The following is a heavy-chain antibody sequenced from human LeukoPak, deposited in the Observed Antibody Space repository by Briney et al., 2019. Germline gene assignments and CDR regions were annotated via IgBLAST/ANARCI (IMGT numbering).Heavy chain of an antibody. J-gene: IGHJ4*02. CDR2: VSHRGST. D-gene: IGHD2-21*02. CDR1: GASISSGAYP. CDR3: ARAQMRGTAQPFDY. Sequence: PSQTLSLTCAVSGASISSGAYPWNWIRHTPGKGLEWITDVSHRGSTNYNSSLKSRVTLSIDTSRNQFFLKLTSVTAADTAVYYCARAQMRGTAQPFDYWGQGIRVTVSS. V-gene: IGHV4-30-2*01.